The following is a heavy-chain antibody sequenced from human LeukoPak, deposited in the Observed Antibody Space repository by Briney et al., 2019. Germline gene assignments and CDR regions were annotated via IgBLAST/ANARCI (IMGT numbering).Heavy chain of an antibody. CDR1: GFTFDDYG. J-gene: IGHJ4*02. CDR2: INWNGGST. V-gene: IGHV3-20*04. D-gene: IGHD3-22*01. CDR3: ARRAGDYSHRYDY. Sequence: PGGSLRLSCAASGFTFDDYGMSWVRQAPGKGLEWVSAINWNGGSTGYADSVKGRFTISRDNSKNTLYLQMNTLRAEDTAVYYCARRAGDYSHRYDYWGQGTLVTVSS.